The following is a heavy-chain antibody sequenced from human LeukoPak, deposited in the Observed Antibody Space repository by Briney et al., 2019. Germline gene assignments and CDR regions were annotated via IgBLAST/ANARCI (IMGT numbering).Heavy chain of an antibody. CDR2: ADPEDGEA. CDR1: GYTLTDYY. D-gene: IGHD2-15*01. CDR3: VAPTREKTVAAVYLS. Sequence: ASVKVSCKASGYTLTDYYMHWVRQAPGKGLEWMGRADPEDGEAIYAAKFQGRVTITADTSIDTVYMELSSISSEYTAVYYCVAPTREKTVAAVYLSWGQGTQVTVSS. V-gene: IGHV1-69-2*01. J-gene: IGHJ5*02.